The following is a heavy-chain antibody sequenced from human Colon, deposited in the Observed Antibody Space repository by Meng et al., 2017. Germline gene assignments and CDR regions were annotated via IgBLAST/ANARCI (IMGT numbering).Heavy chain of an antibody. Sequence: QARLKPWGAGLLKPSATLSLTCAGYGGSFSGYYWSWIRQPPGKGLEWIGEINHSGSTNYNPSLKSRVTISVDTSKNQFSLKLSSVTAADTAVYYCARDRKHYGERGWFDPWGQGTLVTVSS. CDR3: ARDRKHYGERGWFDP. D-gene: IGHD4-17*01. CDR2: INHSGST. V-gene: IGHV4-34*01. J-gene: IGHJ5*02. CDR1: GGSFSGYY.